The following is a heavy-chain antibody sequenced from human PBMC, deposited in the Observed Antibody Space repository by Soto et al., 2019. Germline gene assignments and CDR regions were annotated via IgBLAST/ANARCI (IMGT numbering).Heavy chain of an antibody. V-gene: IGHV1-69*06. CDR1: GGTFSSYA. D-gene: IGHD4-4*01. CDR2: IIPIFGTA. Sequence: ASVKVSCKASGGTFSSYAISWVRQAPGQGLEWMGGIIPIFGTANYAQKFQGRVTITADKSTSTAYMELSSLRSEDTAVYYCARKGAFYSNYNAYYYYYGMDVWGQGTTVTVSS. CDR3: ARKGAFYSNYNAYYYYYGMDV. J-gene: IGHJ6*02.